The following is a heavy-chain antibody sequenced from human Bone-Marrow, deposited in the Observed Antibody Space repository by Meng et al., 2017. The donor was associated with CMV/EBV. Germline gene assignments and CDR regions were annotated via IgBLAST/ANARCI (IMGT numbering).Heavy chain of an antibody. CDR2: ISSSSSYI. CDR3: ARDANWNSGYYYYGMDV. J-gene: IGHJ6*02. Sequence: GESLKISCAASGFTFSSYSMNRVRQAPGKGLEWVSSISSSSSYIYYADSVKGRFTISRDNAKNSLYLQMNSLRAEDTAVYYCARDANWNSGYYYYGMDVWGQGTTVTVSS. D-gene: IGHD1-7*01. V-gene: IGHV3-21*01. CDR1: GFTFSSYS.